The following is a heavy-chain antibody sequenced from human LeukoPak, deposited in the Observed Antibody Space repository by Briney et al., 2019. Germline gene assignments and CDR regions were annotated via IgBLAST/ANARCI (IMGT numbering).Heavy chain of an antibody. Sequence: PSQTLSLTCTVSGGSISSGGYYWNWIRQHPGKGLEWIGYIYYSGSTYYNPFLKSRVTISADTSKNQFSLKLSSVTAADTAVYYCARDLFRDAFDIWGQGTMVTVSS. CDR1: GGSISSGGYY. J-gene: IGHJ3*02. V-gene: IGHV4-31*03. CDR2: IYYSGST. D-gene: IGHD2-21*01. CDR3: ARDLFRDAFDI.